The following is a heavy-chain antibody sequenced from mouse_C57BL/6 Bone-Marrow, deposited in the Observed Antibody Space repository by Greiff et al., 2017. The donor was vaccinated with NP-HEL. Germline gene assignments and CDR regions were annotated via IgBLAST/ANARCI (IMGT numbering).Heavy chain of an antibody. CDR1: GYTFTDYY. D-gene: IGHD2-1*01. Sequence: VQLQESGAELVRPGASVKLSCKASGYTFTDYYINWVKQRPGQGLEWIARIYPGSGNTYYNEKFKGKATLTAEKSSSTAYMQLSSLTSEDSAVYFCARVGGNYEEDFDYWGQGTTLTVSS. V-gene: IGHV1-76*01. CDR2: IYPGSGNT. CDR3: ARVGGNYEEDFDY. J-gene: IGHJ2*01.